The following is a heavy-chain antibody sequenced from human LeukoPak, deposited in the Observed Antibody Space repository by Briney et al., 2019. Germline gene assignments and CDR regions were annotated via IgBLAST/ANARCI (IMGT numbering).Heavy chain of an antibody. D-gene: IGHD3-16*01. CDR2: ISSTSSSI. CDR1: GFIFSDYS. CDR3: ARQGPFGRYFDL. Sequence: PGESLRLSCAASGFIFSDYSMSWIRQAPGKGLEWISYISSTSSSIYYGDSVRGRFTISRDSAKNSLYLHLNSLRAEDTAVYFCARQGPFGRYFDLWGRGTLVTVSS. J-gene: IGHJ2*01. V-gene: IGHV3-11*01.